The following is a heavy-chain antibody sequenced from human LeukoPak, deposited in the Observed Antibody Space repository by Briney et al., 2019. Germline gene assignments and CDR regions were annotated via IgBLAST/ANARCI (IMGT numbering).Heavy chain of an antibody. CDR2: ISGGGGGT. J-gene: IGHJ4*02. CDR1: GFTFSSYA. CDR3: AKRSGYTTGWFFDF. Sequence: GGSLRLSCAASGFTFSSYAMSWVRQAPGKGLEWVSVISGGGGGTYYADSVQGRFTISRDNSKNTLFLQMNSLRAEDTAVFYCAKRSGYTTGWFFDFWGQGTLVTVSS. D-gene: IGHD6-19*01. V-gene: IGHV3-23*01.